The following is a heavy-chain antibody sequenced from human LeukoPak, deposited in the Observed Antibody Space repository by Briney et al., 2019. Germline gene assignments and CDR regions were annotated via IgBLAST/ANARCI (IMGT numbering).Heavy chain of an antibody. CDR3: ARELTMIGGY. V-gene: IGHV3-30*02. CDR1: GFTFSKYG. Sequence: GGSLRLSCAASGFTFSKYGMHWVRQAPGKGLEWVAYIRHHGNDKYYADSVKGRFTISRDNSKNTLYLQMNSLRAEDTAVYYCARELTMIGGYWGQGTLVTVSS. D-gene: IGHD3-22*01. J-gene: IGHJ4*02. CDR2: IRHHGNDK.